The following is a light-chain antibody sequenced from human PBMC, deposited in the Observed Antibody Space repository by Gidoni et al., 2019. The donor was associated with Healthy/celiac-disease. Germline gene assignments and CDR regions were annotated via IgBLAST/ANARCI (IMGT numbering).Light chain of an antibody. V-gene: IGLV3-1*01. J-gene: IGLJ2*01. CDR3: QACDSSTGVV. CDR1: KLGDKY. CDR2: QDS. Sequence: SYELTQPPSVSVAPGQTASITCSGDKLGDKYACWYQQKPGQYPVLVIYQDSKRPSGLPERFSGSNSGHTATLTISGTQAIDEADYSCQACDSSTGVVFGGGTKLTVL.